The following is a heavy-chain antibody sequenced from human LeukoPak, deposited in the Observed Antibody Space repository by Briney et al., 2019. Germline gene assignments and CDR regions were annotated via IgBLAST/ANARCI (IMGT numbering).Heavy chain of an antibody. CDR3: ARRRGVFAFDI. J-gene: IGHJ3*02. Sequence: SETLSLTCTVSGGSISSYYWSWIRQPPGKGLEWIGYIYYSGSTNYNPSLKSRVTISVDTSKNQFSLKLSSVTAADTAVYYCARRRGVFAFDIWGQGTMVTVSS. CDR1: GGSISSYY. CDR2: IYYSGST. D-gene: IGHD3-10*01. V-gene: IGHV4-59*12.